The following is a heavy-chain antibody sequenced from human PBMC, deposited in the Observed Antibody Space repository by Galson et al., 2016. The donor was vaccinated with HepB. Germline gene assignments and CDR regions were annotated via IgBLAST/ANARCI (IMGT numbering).Heavy chain of an antibody. CDR3: VQGSTAPAV. V-gene: IGHV3-30*03. J-gene: IGHJ6*04. Sequence: SLRLSCAASGFTFSNRGMHWVRQAPGKGLEWVAADSMDGRRKFYADSVKGRFTISRDNSKNTLSLQMNSLRVDDTAVYYCVQGSTAPAVWGKGTTVTVSS. CDR1: GFTFSNRG. D-gene: IGHD1-26*01. CDR2: DSMDGRRK.